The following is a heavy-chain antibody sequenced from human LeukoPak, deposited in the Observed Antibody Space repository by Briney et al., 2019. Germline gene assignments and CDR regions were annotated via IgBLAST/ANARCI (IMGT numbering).Heavy chain of an antibody. V-gene: IGHV3-30*01. CDR3: ARFKVGTNTTQKNAFDI. CDR1: GFTFSNYA. CDR2: ISFDATKE. J-gene: IGHJ3*02. D-gene: IGHD1-1*01. Sequence: GGSLRLSCAASGFTFSNYAMRWVRQAPGKGLEWVAVISFDATKEYFGKSVKGRFTISRDNSKATLYLQMHRLRIEDTALYFCARFKVGTNTTQKNAFDIWGRGTVVAVSS.